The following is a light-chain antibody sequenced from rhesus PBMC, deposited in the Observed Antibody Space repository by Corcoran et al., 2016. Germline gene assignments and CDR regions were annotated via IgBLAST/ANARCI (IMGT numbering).Light chain of an antibody. V-gene: IGKV1S9*01. J-gene: IGKJ3*01. CDR3: QQGCSYPFT. CDR2: RAS. Sequence: DIQMTQSPSSLSASVGDRVTITCQACQSLSNYLNWYQHKPGKIPKLLIYRASSLQCGIPSRSSGTGSGTDFPLTIHSLKPGQFATYYCQQGCSYPFTFGPGTKRDIK. CDR1: QSLSNY.